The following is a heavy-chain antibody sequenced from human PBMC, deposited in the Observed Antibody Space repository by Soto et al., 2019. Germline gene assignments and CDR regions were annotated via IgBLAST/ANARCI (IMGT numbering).Heavy chain of an antibody. V-gene: IGHV4-34*01. D-gene: IGHD2-2*01. CDR2: INHVGST. CDR3: ASVGKYCSGTSCYVMGP. Sequence: QVHLQQWGAGLLKPSETLSFTCAVYGGSFSGYYWSWIRQPPGKGLEWIGEINHVGSTNYNPSLKNRVTISVDTSKNQFPLTLSSVTAADTAVYYCASVGKYCSGTSCYVMGPWGQGTLVTVSS. CDR1: GGSFSGYY. J-gene: IGHJ5*02.